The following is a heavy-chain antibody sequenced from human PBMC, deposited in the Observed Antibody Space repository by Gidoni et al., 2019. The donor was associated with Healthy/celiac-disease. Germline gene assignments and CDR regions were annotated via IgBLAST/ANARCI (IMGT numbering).Heavy chain of an antibody. V-gene: IGHV3-11*01. Sequence: QVQLVESGGGLVKPGGSLRLSCAASGFTFSDYYMSWIRQAPGKGLEWVSYISSSGSTIYYADSVKGRFTISRDNAKNSLYLQMNSLRAEDTAVYYCARDVGYSSGWGLLSLHAFDIWGQGTMVTVSS. CDR3: ARDVGYSSGWGLLSLHAFDI. D-gene: IGHD6-19*01. CDR1: GFTFSDYY. CDR2: ISSSGSTI. J-gene: IGHJ3*02.